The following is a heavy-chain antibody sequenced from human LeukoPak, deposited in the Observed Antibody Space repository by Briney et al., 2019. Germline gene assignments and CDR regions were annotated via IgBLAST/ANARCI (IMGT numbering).Heavy chain of an antibody. CDR2: ISPNSGGS. Sequence: ASVKVSCKASGYTFTDYYIHWVRQAPGQGLEWMGGISPNSGGSNYAQKFQGRVTMTRDTSINTAYMELSRLRSDDAAVYFCARDSSRGYTYAFDYWGQGTLVSVSS. V-gene: IGHV1-2*02. D-gene: IGHD5-18*01. J-gene: IGHJ4*02. CDR1: GYTFTDYY. CDR3: ARDSSRGYTYAFDY.